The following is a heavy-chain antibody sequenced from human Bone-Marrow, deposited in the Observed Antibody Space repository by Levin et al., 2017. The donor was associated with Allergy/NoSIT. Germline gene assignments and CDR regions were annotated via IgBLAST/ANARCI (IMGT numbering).Heavy chain of an antibody. D-gene: IGHD2-8*01. Sequence: ASVKVSCKASGYTFTNFGISWVRQAPGQGLEWMAWISVSNGDTNYAQKFHARLTLTTDSSTSTAYMELRSLRSDDTAVYYCARGVREPSFYSYYMDVWGKGTTVTVSS. CDR1: GYTFTNFG. J-gene: IGHJ6*03. CDR2: ISVSNGDT. CDR3: ARGVREPSFYSYYMDV. V-gene: IGHV1-18*01.